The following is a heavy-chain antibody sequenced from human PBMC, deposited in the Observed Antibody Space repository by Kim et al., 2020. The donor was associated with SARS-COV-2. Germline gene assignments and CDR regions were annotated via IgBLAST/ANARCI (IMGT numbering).Heavy chain of an antibody. V-gene: IGHV4-39*01. CDR2: IYYSGST. CDR3: ARLMYSSSWEERLYFDY. Sequence: SETLSLTCTVSGGSISSSSYYWGWIRQPPGKGLEWIGSIYYSGSTYYNPSLKSRVTISVDTSKNQFSLKLSSVTAADTAVYYCARLMYSSSWEERLYFDYWGQGTLVTVSS. J-gene: IGHJ4*02. D-gene: IGHD6-13*01. CDR1: GGSISSSSYY.